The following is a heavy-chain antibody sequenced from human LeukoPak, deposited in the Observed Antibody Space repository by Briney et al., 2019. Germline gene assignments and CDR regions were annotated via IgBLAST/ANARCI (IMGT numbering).Heavy chain of an antibody. V-gene: IGHV1-58*01. D-gene: IGHD3-10*01. Sequence: SVKVSCKASGFTFSTSAVQWVRQARGQRLEWIGWIIVGSGTTNYAQSLQGRLTITRDMSTSTAYMELSSLRSEDTAVYYCARGGGYGSGSHYYFDQWGQGTLVTVSS. CDR3: ARGGGYGSGSHYYFDQ. J-gene: IGHJ4*02. CDR1: GFTFSTSA. CDR2: IIVGSGTT.